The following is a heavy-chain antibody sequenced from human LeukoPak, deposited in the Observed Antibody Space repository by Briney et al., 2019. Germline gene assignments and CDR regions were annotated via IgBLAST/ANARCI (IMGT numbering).Heavy chain of an antibody. Sequence: SETLSLTCTVSGGSISSSSYYWGWIRQPPGKGLEWIGSIYYSGSTNYNPSLKSRVTISVDTSKNQFSLKLSSVTAADTAVYYCARAGYYYDSSGYPLDAFDIWGQGTMVTVSS. CDR2: IYYSGST. J-gene: IGHJ3*02. D-gene: IGHD3-22*01. V-gene: IGHV4-39*07. CDR3: ARAGYYYDSSGYPLDAFDI. CDR1: GGSISSSSYY.